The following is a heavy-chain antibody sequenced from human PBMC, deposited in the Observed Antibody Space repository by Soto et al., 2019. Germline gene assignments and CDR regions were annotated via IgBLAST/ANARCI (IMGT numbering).Heavy chain of an antibody. CDR2: INPNSGGT. CDR3: ARGGGYSSSDAFGI. CDR1: GYTFTGYY. Sequence: GASVKVSCKACGYTFTGYYMHWVRQAPGQGLEWMGWINPNSGGTNYAQKFQGWVTMTRDTSISTAYMELSRLRSDDTAVYYCARGGGYSSSDAFGIWGQGTMVTVSS. V-gene: IGHV1-2*04. J-gene: IGHJ3*02. D-gene: IGHD6-13*01.